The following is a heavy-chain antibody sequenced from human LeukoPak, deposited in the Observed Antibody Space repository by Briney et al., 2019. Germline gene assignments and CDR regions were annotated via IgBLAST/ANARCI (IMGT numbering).Heavy chain of an antibody. CDR3: ARGVDWSTVDY. J-gene: IGHJ4*02. V-gene: IGHV4-34*01. D-gene: IGHD2-21*01. CDR2: INHSGST. Sequence: PSETLSLTCAVYGGSFSGYYWSWIRQPPGKGLEWIGEINHSGSTNYNPSLKSRVTISVDTSKNQFSLKLGSVTAADTAVYYCARGVDWSTVDYWGQGTLVTVSS. CDR1: GGSFSGYY.